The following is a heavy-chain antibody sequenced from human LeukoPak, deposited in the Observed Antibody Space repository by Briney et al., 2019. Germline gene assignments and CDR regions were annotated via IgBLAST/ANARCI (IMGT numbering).Heavy chain of an antibody. CDR2: IYYSGST. V-gene: IGHV4-59*08. J-gene: IGHJ6*02. CDR1: GGSISSYY. Sequence: PSETLSLTCTVSGGSISSYYWSWLRQPPGKGLEWVGYIYYSGSTNYNPSLKSRVTISVDTSKSQFSLRLTSVTAADTAAYYCARQVPGPYNYYGMDVWGQGTTVTVSS. CDR3: ARQVPGPYNYYGMDV.